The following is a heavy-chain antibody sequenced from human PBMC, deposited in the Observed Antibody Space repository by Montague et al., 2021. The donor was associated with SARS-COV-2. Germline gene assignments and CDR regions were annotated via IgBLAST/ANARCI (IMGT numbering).Heavy chain of an antibody. CDR1: GYSISSGYY. D-gene: IGHD3-3*01. Sequence: SETLSLTCSVSGYSISSGYYWGWIRQPPGKGLEWIGSIYHSGSTYYNPXXKSRVTISVDTSKNQFSLKLSSVTAADTAVYYCARDVRYYDFWSGRAQTSLDYWGQGTLVTVSS. J-gene: IGHJ4*02. V-gene: IGHV4-38-2*02. CDR2: IYHSGST. CDR3: ARDVRYYDFWSGRAQTSLDY.